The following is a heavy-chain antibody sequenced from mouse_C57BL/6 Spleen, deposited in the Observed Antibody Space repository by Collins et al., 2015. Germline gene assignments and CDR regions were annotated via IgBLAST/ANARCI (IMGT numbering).Heavy chain of an antibody. CDR3: ARQTGYYAMDY. D-gene: IGHD4-1*01. V-gene: IGHV5-6*01. Sequence: EVQLVESGGDLVKPGGSLKLSCAASGFTFSSYDMSWVRQTPDKRLEWVATISSGGSYTYYPDSVKGRFTISRDNAKNTLYLQMSSLKSEDTAMYYCARQTGYYAMDYWGQGTSVTVSS. CDR1: GFTFSSYD. J-gene: IGHJ4*01. CDR2: ISSGGSYT.